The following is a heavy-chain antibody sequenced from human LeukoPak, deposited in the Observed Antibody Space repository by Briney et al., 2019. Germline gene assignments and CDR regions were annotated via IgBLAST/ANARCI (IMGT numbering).Heavy chain of an antibody. V-gene: IGHV3-21*01. J-gene: IGHJ4*02. CDR1: GFTFSSYS. CDR3: ARDPVPAAID. Sequence: PGGSLRLSCAASGFTFSSYSMNWVRQAPGKGLEWVSSISSSSSCIYYADSVKGRFTISRDNAKNSLYLQMNSLRAEDTAVYYCARDPVPAAIDWGQGTLVTVSS. CDR2: ISSSSSCI. D-gene: IGHD2-2*01.